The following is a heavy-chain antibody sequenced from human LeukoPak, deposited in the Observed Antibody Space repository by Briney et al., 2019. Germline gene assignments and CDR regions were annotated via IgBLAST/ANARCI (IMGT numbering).Heavy chain of an antibody. J-gene: IGHJ4*02. Sequence: GGSLRLSCAASGFTFDDYAMHWVRQAPGKGLEWVSGISWNSGSIGYADSVKGRFTISRDNAKNSLYLQMDSLIPEDTALYYCAKVDDSSGNEYDYGGQGTLVTVPS. V-gene: IGHV3-9*01. CDR1: GFTFDDYA. CDR2: ISWNSGSI. D-gene: IGHD3-22*01. CDR3: AKVDDSSGNEYDY.